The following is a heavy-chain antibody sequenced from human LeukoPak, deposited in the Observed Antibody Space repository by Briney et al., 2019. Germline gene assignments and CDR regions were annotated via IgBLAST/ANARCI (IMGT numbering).Heavy chain of an antibody. J-gene: IGHJ4*02. V-gene: IGHV3-7*01. CDR2: IKQDGSER. Sequence: GGSLRLSCAASGFTFSTYWMSWVRQAPGKGLEWVANIKQDGSERYYVDSVKGRFTISRDNAKSSLYLQMNNLRAEDTGVYYCAREGSRSYWGQGTLVTVSS. CDR1: GFTFSTYW. CDR3: AREGSRSY.